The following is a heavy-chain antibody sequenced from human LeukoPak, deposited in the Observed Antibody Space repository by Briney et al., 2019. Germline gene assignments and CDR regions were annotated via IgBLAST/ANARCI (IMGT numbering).Heavy chain of an antibody. D-gene: IGHD4-17*01. CDR1: GFTVSSNY. J-gene: IGHJ4*02. CDR3: AREHRDGDPFDY. CDR2: IYSGGST. Sequence: GGSLRLSCAASGFTVSSNYMSWVRQAPGKGLEWVSVIYSGGSTYYADSVKGRFTISRDNSKNTLYLQMNSLRAEDTAVYYCAREHRDGDPFDYWGQGTLVTVSS. V-gene: IGHV3-53*01.